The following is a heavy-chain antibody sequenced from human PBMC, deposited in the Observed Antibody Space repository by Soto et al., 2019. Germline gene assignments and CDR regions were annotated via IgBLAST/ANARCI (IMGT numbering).Heavy chain of an antibody. CDR1: GGSISSYY. D-gene: IGHD3-22*01. J-gene: IGHJ3*02. V-gene: IGHV4-59*01. CDR3: ARVMFISLRSTDAFDI. Sequence: SETLSLTCTVSGGSISSYYWSWIRQPPGKGLEWIGYVYYSGSTNYNSSLKSRVTISLDTSKSQFSLRLSSVTAADTALYYCARVMFISLRSTDAFDIWGQGTMVTVSS. CDR2: VYYSGST.